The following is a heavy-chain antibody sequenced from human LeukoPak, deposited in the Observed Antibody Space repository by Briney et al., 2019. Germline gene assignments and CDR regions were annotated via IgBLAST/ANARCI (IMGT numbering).Heavy chain of an antibody. V-gene: IGHV3-48*04. D-gene: IGHD3-22*01. CDR2: ICDSGRTI. Sequence: GGSLRLSCAASGFTFNIYALNWVRQAPGKGLEWVSYICDSGRTIYYADSVKGRFTISRDNAKNSVYLQMNNLRAEDTAVYYCARDRLGDYDHSGYYDKWGQGTLVTVSS. CDR1: GFTFNIYA. J-gene: IGHJ4*02. CDR3: ARDRLGDYDHSGYYDK.